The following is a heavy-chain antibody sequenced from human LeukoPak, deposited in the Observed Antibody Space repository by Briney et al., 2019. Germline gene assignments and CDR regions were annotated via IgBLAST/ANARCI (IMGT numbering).Heavy chain of an antibody. J-gene: IGHJ4*02. V-gene: IGHV3-48*03. Sequence: GGSLRLSCAASGFTFSSYEMNWVRQAPGKGLEWASYISSSGSTIYYADSVKGRFTISRDNAKNSLYLQMNSLRAEDTAVYYCARVYGSGSPLSYFDYRGQGTLVTVSS. CDR2: ISSSGSTI. CDR3: ARVYGSGSPLSYFDY. CDR1: GFTFSSYE. D-gene: IGHD3-10*01.